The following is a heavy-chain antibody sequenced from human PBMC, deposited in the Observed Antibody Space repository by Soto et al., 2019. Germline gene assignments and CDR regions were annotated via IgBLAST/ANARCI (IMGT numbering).Heavy chain of an antibody. CDR2: INPSGGSI. CDR3: AREVVVVVAANYYYGMDV. D-gene: IGHD2-15*01. J-gene: IGHJ6*02. Sequence: QVQLVQSGAEVKKPGASVKVSCKASGYTFTSYYMHWVRQAPGQGLEWMGIINPSGGSISYAQKFQGRVTMTRDTSTSTVYMELSSLRSEDTAVYYCAREVVVVVAANYYYGMDVWGQGTTVTVSS. CDR1: GYTFTSYY. V-gene: IGHV1-46*03.